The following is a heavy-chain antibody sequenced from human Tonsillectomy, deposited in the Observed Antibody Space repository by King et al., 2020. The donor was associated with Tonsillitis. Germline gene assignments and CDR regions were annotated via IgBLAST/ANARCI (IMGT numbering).Heavy chain of an antibody. CDR1: GDSISSGGYS. Sequence: QLQESGSGLVKPSQTLSLTCTVSGDSISSGGYSWSWIRQTPGKGLEWIGYIYQSGTTNYNPSLKSRVTISADKSNNQFSLRLSSVTAADTAVYYCAGGGPGDAFDIWGQGTMDTVSS. J-gene: IGHJ3*02. CDR2: IYQSGTT. D-gene: IGHD2-15*01. V-gene: IGHV4-30-2*01. CDR3: AGGGPGDAFDI.